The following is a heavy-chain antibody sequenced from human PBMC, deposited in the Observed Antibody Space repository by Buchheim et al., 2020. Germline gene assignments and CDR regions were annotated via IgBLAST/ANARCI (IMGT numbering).Heavy chain of an antibody. CDR1: GFTFSFFD. V-gene: IGHV3-13*01. D-gene: IGHD2-15*01. Sequence: EVQLVESGGGLVQPGGSLRLSCAASGFTFSFFDMHWVRQFPGKGLEWVSSIGTTGDTYYADSVKGRFIMSRENAKNSLYLHMNSLRAGDTAVYYCARARGWWGAATDIWGQGT. CDR2: IGTTGDT. J-gene: IGHJ3*02. CDR3: ARARGWWGAATDI.